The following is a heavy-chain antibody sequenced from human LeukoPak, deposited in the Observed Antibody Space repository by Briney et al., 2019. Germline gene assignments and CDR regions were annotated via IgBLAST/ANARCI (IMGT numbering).Heavy chain of an antibody. D-gene: IGHD2-2*01. CDR1: GFTFTSSA. J-gene: IGHJ6*03. V-gene: IGHV1-58*01. Sequence: SVKVSCKASGFTFTSSAVQWVRQARGQRLEWIGWIVVGSGNTNYAQKFQERVTITRDMSTSTAYMELSSLSSEDTAVYYCTAGYLPAANYYYYSCMDVWGKGTTVTVSS. CDR2: IVVGSGNT. CDR3: TAGYLPAANYYYYSCMDV.